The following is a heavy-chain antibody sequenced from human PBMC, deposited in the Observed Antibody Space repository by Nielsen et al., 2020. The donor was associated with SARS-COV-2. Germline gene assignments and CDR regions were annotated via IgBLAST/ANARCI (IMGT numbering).Heavy chain of an antibody. CDR3: ARAQFVLTGYYYFDY. Sequence: SETLSLNCTVSGDSINNGDYYWSWIRQPPGKGLEWLGYIYYSGSTYYNPSLKSRVTISLDMSKNQFSLKLTSVTAADTAVYSCARAQFVLTGYYYFDYWGHVTLVTVSS. V-gene: IGHV4-30-4*01. D-gene: IGHD3-9*01. J-gene: IGHJ4*01. CDR2: IYYSGST. CDR1: GDSINNGDYY.